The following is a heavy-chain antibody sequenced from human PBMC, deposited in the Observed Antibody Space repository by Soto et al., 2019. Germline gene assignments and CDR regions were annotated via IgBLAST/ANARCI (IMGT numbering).Heavy chain of an antibody. CDR3: ARGATVTQFDY. CDR1: GVSVSSGSFY. D-gene: IGHD4-17*01. J-gene: IGHJ4*02. CDR2: GSYSGTT. V-gene: IGHV4-61*01. Sequence: SETLSLTCTVSGVSVSSGSFYWAWIRQPPGKGLEWIGFGSYSGTTNYKPSLKSRVTISVDTSRSQISLKVSSLTAADTAVYYCARGATVTQFDYWGRGTLVTVSS.